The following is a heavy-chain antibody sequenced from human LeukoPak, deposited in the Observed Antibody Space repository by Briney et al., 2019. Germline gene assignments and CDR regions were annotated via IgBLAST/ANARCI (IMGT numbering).Heavy chain of an antibody. Sequence: GGSLRPSCTTSAFPLHVYTMVWVRQAPGKGLEWISCISHSDDSTYYADSVKGRFTISRDNSEHTVDLQMNSVRADDTAVYYCARDTDQTYGGTSMGYWGQGTLVTVSS. D-gene: IGHD4-23*01. J-gene: IGHJ4*02. CDR3: ARDTDQTYGGTSMGY. CDR2: ISHSDDST. V-gene: IGHV3-23*01. CDR1: AFPLHVYT.